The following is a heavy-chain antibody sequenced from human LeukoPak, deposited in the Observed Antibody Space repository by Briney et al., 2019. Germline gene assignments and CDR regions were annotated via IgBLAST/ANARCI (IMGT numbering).Heavy chain of an antibody. J-gene: IGHJ4*02. CDR2: VNNDGSST. V-gene: IGHV3-74*01. D-gene: IGHD3-9*01. Sequence: GGSLRLSCAASGFTFSSYWMHWVRQAPGKGLVWVSRVNNDGSSTSYADSAKGRFAISRDNAKNTLYLQMNSLRAEDTAVYYCARNYDILTGYPYYFDYWGQGTLVTVSS. CDR3: ARNYDILTGYPYYFDY. CDR1: GFTFSSYW.